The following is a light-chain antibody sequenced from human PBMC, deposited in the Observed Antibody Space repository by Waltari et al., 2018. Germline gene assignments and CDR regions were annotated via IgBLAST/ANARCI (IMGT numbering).Light chain of an antibody. Sequence: IQMTQSPSSLSASVGARVTITSLASQSISSYLNWYQQKTGKAPKLLIYAASSLQSGVPSRFSGSGAWTDFTLTISSLQPEDFATYYCQQRYSTPPLTFGGGTKVEIK. V-gene: IGKV1-39*01. CDR3: QQRYSTPPLT. CDR2: AAS. J-gene: IGKJ4*02. CDR1: QSISSY.